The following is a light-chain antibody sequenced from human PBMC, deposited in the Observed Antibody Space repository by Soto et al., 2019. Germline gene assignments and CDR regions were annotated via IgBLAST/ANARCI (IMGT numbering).Light chain of an antibody. CDR3: SSYTSSSTVV. J-gene: IGLJ2*01. Sequence: QSALTQPASVSGSPGKSITISCTGTSSDVGGYNYVSWYQQNPGKAPKLMIYDVSNRPSGVSNRFSGSKSGNTASLTISGLQAEDEADYYCSSYTSSSTVVFGGGTKLTVL. V-gene: IGLV2-14*01. CDR2: DVS. CDR1: SSDVGGYNY.